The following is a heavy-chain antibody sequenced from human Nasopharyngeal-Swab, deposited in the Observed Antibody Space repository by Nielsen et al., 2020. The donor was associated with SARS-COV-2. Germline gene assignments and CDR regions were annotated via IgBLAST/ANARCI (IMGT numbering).Heavy chain of an antibody. CDR1: GFTFSSYW. D-gene: IGHD3-16*01. CDR2: IKQDGNEK. V-gene: IGHV3-7*03. CDR3: AKVGDYVWGSYDH. J-gene: IGHJ4*02. Sequence: GESLKISCAASGFTFSSYWMSWVRQAPGKGLEWVANIKQDGNEKYYVDSVKGRFTISRDNAKNSLYLQMNSLRAEDTAVYYCAKVGDYVWGSYDHWGQGTLVTVSS.